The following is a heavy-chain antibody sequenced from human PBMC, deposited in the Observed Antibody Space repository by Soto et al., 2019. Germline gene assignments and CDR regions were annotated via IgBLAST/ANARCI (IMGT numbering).Heavy chain of an antibody. V-gene: IGHV1-69*02. Sequence: QVQLVQSGAEVKRPGSSVKVSCKASGNIFTSYTVSWVRRAPGQGLEWMGRIIPLLGMVNYAQKFQGRVTITADKSTNTVYMEVSSLRSEDTAVYHCARAGDYGGDAFDIWGQGTMVTVSS. CDR2: IIPLLGMV. CDR1: GNIFTSYT. J-gene: IGHJ3*02. CDR3: ARAGDYGGDAFDI. D-gene: IGHD4-17*01.